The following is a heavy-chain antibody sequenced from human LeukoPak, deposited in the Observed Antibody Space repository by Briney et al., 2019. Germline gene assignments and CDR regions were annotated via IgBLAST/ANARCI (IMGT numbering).Heavy chain of an antibody. CDR3: ARGSYTSYPVQVDWFDP. CDR2: IYTSGST. Sequence: PSETLSLTCTVSGGSISSYYWSWIRQPAGKGLEWIGRIYTSGSTNYNPSLKSRVTMSVDTSKNQFSLKLSSVTAADTAVYYCARGSYTSYPVQVDWFDPWGQGTLVTVSS. CDR1: GGSISSYY. V-gene: IGHV4-4*07. J-gene: IGHJ5*02. D-gene: IGHD6-6*01.